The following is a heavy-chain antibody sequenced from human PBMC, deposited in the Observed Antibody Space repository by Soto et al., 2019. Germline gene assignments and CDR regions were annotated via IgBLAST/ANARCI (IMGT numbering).Heavy chain of an antibody. D-gene: IGHD5-18*01. CDR1: GGSISSYY. V-gene: IGHV4-59*01. J-gene: IGHJ6*02. CDR2: IYYRGST. Sequence: PSETLSLTCTVSGGSISSYYWSWIRQPPGKGLEWIGYIYYRGSTNYNPSLKSRVTISVDTSKNQFSLKLSSVTAADTAVYYCARDRRYGRYYYYGMDVWGQGTTVTVSS. CDR3: ARDRRYGRYYYYGMDV.